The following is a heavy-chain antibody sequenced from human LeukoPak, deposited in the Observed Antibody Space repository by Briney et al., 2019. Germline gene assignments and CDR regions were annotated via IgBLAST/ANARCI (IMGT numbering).Heavy chain of an antibody. D-gene: IGHD3-9*01. CDR2: IYYSGGT. CDR3: ARSERLRYFDWSPPDY. J-gene: IGHJ4*02. V-gene: IGHV4-38-2*02. CDR1: GYSISSGYY. Sequence: SETLSLTCTVSGYSISSGYYWGWIRQPPGKGLEWIGNIYYSGGTYYNPSLKSRVTISVDTSKNHFSLNLSSVTAADTAVYYCARSERLRYFDWSPPDYWGQGTLVTVSS.